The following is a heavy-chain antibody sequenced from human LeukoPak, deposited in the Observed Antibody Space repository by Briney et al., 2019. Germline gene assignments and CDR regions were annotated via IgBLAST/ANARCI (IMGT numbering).Heavy chain of an antibody. CDR2: ISYDGSNK. V-gene: IGHV3-30*18. CDR1: GFTFSSCG. Sequence: GGSLRLSCAASGFTFSSCGMHWVRQAPGKGLEWVAVISYDGSNKYYADSVKGRFTISRDNSKNTLYLQMNSLRAEDTAVYYCAKGFGDYGGLGYWGQGTLVTVSS. J-gene: IGHJ4*02. CDR3: AKGFGDYGGLGY. D-gene: IGHD4-23*01.